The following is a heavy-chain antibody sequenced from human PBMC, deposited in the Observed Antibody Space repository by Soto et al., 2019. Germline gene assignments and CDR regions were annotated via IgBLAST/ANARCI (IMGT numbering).Heavy chain of an antibody. Sequence: EVQLVESGGGLVQPGGSLRLSCADSGFTFSSYWMHWVRQAPGKGLVWVSRINSDGSSTSYADSVKGRFTISRDNAKNTLYLQMNSLRAEDTAVYYCARGGLYSYGAKDYWGQGTLVTVSS. CDR3: ARGGLYSYGAKDY. CDR2: INSDGSST. CDR1: GFTFSSYW. D-gene: IGHD5-18*01. V-gene: IGHV3-74*01. J-gene: IGHJ4*02.